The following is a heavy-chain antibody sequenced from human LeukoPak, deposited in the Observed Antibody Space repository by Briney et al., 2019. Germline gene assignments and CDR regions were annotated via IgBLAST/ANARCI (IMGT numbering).Heavy chain of an antibody. D-gene: IGHD2-2*02. CDR2: GYHSGGG. CDR1: GGSLSTSSW. CDR3: ARENPPPAKYTYGSTFDF. V-gene: IGHV4-4*02. Sequence: SETLSLTCAVSGGSLSTSSWWVWLRQPPGKGLGLSGEGYHSGGGNKKYNPCLKNRATISIDTSRDQVYVKLRTASAADMAVFLCARENPPPAKYTYGSTFDFWGQGTLVTVSS. J-gene: IGHJ4*02.